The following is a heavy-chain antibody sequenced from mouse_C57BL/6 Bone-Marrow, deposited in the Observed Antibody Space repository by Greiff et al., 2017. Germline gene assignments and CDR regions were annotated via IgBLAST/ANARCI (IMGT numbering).Heavy chain of an antibody. CDR3: VKGGDYDFAY. V-gene: IGHV1-82*01. CDR2: IYPGDGDT. J-gene: IGHJ3*01. D-gene: IGHD2-4*01. Sequence: QVQLKESGPELVKPGASVKISCKASGYAFSSSWMNWVKQRPGKGLEWIGRIYPGDGDTNYNGKFKGKATLTADKSSSTAYMQLSSLTSEDSAVYFCVKGGDYDFAYWGQGTLVTVSA. CDR1: GYAFSSSW.